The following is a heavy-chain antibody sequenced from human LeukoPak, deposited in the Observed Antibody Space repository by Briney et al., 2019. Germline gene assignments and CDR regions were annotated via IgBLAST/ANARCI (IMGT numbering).Heavy chain of an antibody. V-gene: IGHV3-7*01. CDR1: GFTFRSYW. D-gene: IGHD3-22*01. J-gene: IGHJ4*02. CDR2: IKQDGSEK. CDR3: VRDFGGDSTGCFDY. Sequence: GGSLTLSCAASGFTFRSYWMSWVRQARGKGLEWVANIKQDGSEKYYVDSVKGRFTISRDNAKNSLYLQMSSLRAEDTAVYYCVRDFGGDSTGCFDYWGQGTLVTVSS.